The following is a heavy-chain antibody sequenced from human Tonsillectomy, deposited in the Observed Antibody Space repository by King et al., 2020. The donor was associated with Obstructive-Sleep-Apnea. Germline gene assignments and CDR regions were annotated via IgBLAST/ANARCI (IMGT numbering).Heavy chain of an antibody. D-gene: IGHD5-18*01. CDR2: IYYSGST. J-gene: IGHJ4*02. CDR1: GGSISSYY. CDR3: ARRAVGYGPFYFDY. Sequence: HVQLQESGPGLVKPSETLSLTCTVSGGSISSYYWSWIRQPPGKGLEWIGYIYYSGSTNYNPSLKSRVTISVDTSKNQFSLKLSSVTAADTAVYYCARRAVGYGPFYFDYWGQGTLVTVSS. V-gene: IGHV4-59*01.